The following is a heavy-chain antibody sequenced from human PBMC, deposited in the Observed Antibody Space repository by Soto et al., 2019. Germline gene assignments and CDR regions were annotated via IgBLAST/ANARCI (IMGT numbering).Heavy chain of an antibody. V-gene: IGHV4-34*01. Sequence: SETLSLTCAVYGGSFSGYYWSWIRQPPGKGLEWIGEINHSGSTNYNPSLKSRVTISVDTSKNQFSLKLSSVTAADTAVYYCARGPRLDYDFWSGYYTGYYFDYWGQGTLVTVSS. CDR3: ARGPRLDYDFWSGYYTGYYFDY. CDR2: INHSGST. D-gene: IGHD3-3*01. CDR1: GGSFSGYY. J-gene: IGHJ4*02.